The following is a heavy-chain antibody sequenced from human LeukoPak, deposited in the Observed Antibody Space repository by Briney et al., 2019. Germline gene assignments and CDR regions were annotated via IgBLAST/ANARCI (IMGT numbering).Heavy chain of an antibody. CDR1: GGSFSGYY. Sequence: PSETLSLTCAVYGGSFSGYYWSWIRQPPGKGVEGIGEINHSGSTNYNPSLKSRVTISVDTSKNQFSLKLTSVTAADTAVYYCARHSSSWSPSPDYWGQGTLVTVSS. CDR3: ARHSSSWSPSPDY. CDR2: INHSGST. D-gene: IGHD6-13*01. V-gene: IGHV4-34*01. J-gene: IGHJ4*02.